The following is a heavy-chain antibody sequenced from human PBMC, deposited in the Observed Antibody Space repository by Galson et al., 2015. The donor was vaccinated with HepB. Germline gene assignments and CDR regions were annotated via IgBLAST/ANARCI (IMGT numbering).Heavy chain of an antibody. J-gene: IGHJ5*02. D-gene: IGHD6-13*01. Sequence: SVKVSCKASGYTFTSYYMHWVRQAPGQGLEWMGIINPSGGSTSYAQKFQGRVTMTRDTSTSTVYMELSSLRSEDTAVYYCARDRRGRQQPTGWFDPWGQGTLVTVSS. CDR3: ARDRRGRQQPTGWFDP. CDR1: GYTFTSYY. V-gene: IGHV1-46*03. CDR2: INPSGGST.